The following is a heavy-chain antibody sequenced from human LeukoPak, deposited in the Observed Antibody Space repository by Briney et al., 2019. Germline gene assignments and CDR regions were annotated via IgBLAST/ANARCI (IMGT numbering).Heavy chain of an antibody. D-gene: IGHD5-24*01. CDR2: IIPIFGTA. CDR1: GGTFSIYA. J-gene: IGHJ4*02. V-gene: IGHV1-69*13. Sequence: SVKVSCKASGGTFSIYAISWVRQAPGQGLEWMGGIIPIFGTANYAQKFQGRVTITADESTSTAYMELSSLRSEDTAVYYCARSEEGGWLQPTVVYRGQGTLVTVSS. CDR3: ARSEEGGWLQPTVVY.